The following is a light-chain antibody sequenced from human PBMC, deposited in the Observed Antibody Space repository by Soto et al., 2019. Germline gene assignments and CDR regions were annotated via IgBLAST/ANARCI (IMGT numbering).Light chain of an antibody. CDR3: QQVNVYPST. CDR1: QGISSW. Sequence: IHMTHSPSSVSGSLGDRVTVTGRASQGISSWLAWYQQKPGKAPNLLIYDASTLHSGVPSRFSGGGSGTDFTLTISSLQPEDFATYYCQQVNVYPSTFGGGTKVDIK. V-gene: IGKV1-12*02. J-gene: IGKJ4*01. CDR2: DAS.